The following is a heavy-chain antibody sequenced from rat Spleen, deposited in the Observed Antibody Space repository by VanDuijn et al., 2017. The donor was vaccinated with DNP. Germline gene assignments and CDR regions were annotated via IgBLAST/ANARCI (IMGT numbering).Heavy chain of an antibody. J-gene: IGHJ1*01. Sequence: EVQLVQSGGGLVQPERSLKLSCVASGFTLSGYNMAWVRQAPTKGLEWVASITAGGGNTYYRDSVKGRFTLSRDNAKSTLYLQMDSLRSDETATYYCARQGNNYGYFDFWGPGTMVTVSS. CDR3: ARQGNNYGYFDF. CDR1: GFTLSGYN. V-gene: IGHV5S23*01. CDR2: ITAGGGNT.